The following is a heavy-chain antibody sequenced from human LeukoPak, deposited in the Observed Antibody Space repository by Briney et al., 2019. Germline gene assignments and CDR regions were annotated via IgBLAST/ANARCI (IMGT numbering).Heavy chain of an antibody. J-gene: IGHJ4*02. CDR1: GGSIRSGDHY. D-gene: IGHD3-22*01. Sequence: SETLSLTCTVSGGSIRSGDHYWNWIRQHPGKGPEWIGYISYGGSTFYNPSLKSRAAISVDTSKTQFSLKLTSVTAADTAVYYRARDVGGYYYGNLEYWGQGILVTVSS. CDR3: ARDVGGYYYGNLEY. V-gene: IGHV4-31*03. CDR2: ISYGGST.